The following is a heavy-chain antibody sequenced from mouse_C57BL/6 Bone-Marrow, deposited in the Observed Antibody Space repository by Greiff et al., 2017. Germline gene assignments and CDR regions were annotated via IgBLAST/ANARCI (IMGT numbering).Heavy chain of an antibody. CDR2: IYPGSGST. J-gene: IGHJ2*01. CDR3: SRITSVEDDY. V-gene: IGHV1-55*01. Sequence: VQPQPFWAWPVKPGAFVKISRKASGYTFTSFWLTWVKQRPGQGLEWIGDIYPGSGSTNYNEKFKSKATLTVETSSSTAYMQLSSLTSEVSAVYYWSRITSVEDDYWGQGTTLTVSS. CDR1: GYTFTSFW. D-gene: IGHD1-1*01.